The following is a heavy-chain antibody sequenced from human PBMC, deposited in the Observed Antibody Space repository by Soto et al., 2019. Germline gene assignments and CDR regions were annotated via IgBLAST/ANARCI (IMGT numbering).Heavy chain of an antibody. J-gene: IGHJ6*02. Sequence: PGETLKISRNGSGYSFTSYWSGWVRQVPGKGLEWMGIIYPGDSDTRYSPSFQGQVTISADKSISTAYLQWSSLKASDTAMYYCARYSSSLFYYYYGMDVWGQGTTVTVSS. V-gene: IGHV5-51*01. D-gene: IGHD6-13*01. CDR1: GYSFTSYW. CDR2: IYPGDSDT. CDR3: ARYSSSLFYYYYGMDV.